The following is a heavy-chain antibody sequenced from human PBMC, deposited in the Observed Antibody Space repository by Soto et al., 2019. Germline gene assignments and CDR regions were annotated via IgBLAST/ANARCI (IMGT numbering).Heavy chain of an antibody. V-gene: IGHV3-30-3*01. CDR2: ISYDGSNK. Sequence: QVQLVESGGGVVQPGRSLRLSCAASGFTFSSYAMHWVRQAPGKGLEWVAVISYDGSNKYYADSVKGRFTISRDNSKNMLYLQMNSLRAEDTAVYYCARDLAIVVVPAAILAYWGQGTLVTVSS. CDR3: ARDLAIVVVPAAILAY. D-gene: IGHD2-2*01. CDR1: GFTFSSYA. J-gene: IGHJ4*02.